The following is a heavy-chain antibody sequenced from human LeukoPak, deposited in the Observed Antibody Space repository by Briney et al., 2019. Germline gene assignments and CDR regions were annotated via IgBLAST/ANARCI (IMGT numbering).Heavy chain of an antibody. Sequence: GGSLRLSCVASGFTFSSFWMSWVRQAPGKGLEFVANIDQDGSVRNYVDSVKGRFIISRDNAKNSRYLQMDSLRAEDTAVYFCARDPGSSSFDYWGLGTPVTVPS. D-gene: IGHD6-13*01. CDR2: IDQDGSVR. J-gene: IGHJ4*02. CDR1: GFTFSSFW. V-gene: IGHV3-7*01. CDR3: ARDPGSSSFDY.